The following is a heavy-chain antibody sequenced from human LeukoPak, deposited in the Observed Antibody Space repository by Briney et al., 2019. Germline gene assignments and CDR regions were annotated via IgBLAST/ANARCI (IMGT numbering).Heavy chain of an antibody. D-gene: IGHD6-19*01. V-gene: IGHV3-53*01. CDR2: IYTDGST. CDR3: GRSTAWYAFDY. CDR1: GFTDPTNY. Sequence: GGSLRLSCAASGFTDPTNYMTWVRQAPGKGLEWVSIIYTDGSTYYADSVKDRFTISRDNSKSTLYLQMNSLRAEDAAVYYCGRSTAWYAFDYWGQGTLVTVSS. J-gene: IGHJ4*02.